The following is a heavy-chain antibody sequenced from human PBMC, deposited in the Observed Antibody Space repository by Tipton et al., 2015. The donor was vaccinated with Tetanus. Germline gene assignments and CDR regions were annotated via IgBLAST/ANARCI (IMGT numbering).Heavy chain of an antibody. V-gene: IGHV4-30-2*01. CDR3: ARVACSSTSCYSHYFDY. CDR1: GVSMRNGGFS. CDR2: VFRSGSA. Sequence: TLSLTCTVSGVSMRNGGFSWSWIRQPPGKGLEWIGYVFRSGSADYNPSLKSRVNISLDRSENQISLMLTSVTAADTAVYYCARVACSSTSCYSHYFDYWGPGSLVTVSS. D-gene: IGHD2-2*01. J-gene: IGHJ4*02.